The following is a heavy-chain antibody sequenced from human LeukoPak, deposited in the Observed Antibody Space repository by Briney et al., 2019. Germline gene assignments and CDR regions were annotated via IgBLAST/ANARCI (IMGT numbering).Heavy chain of an antibody. Sequence: PSQTLSLTCTVAGYSISSGYYWGWIRQPPGHGLEWIGTIYLSGSTSYNPSLKSPVTISVDTSKNQFSLRLSSVTAADTAVYYCARVGYYYYMDVWGKGTTVTVSS. CDR2: IYLSGST. V-gene: IGHV4-38-2*02. CDR3: ARVGYYYYMDV. J-gene: IGHJ6*03. CDR1: GYSISSGYY.